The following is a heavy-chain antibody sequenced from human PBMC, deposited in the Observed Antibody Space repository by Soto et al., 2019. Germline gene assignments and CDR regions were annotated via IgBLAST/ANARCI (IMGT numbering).Heavy chain of an antibody. CDR2: INHSGST. Sequence: SETLSLTCTVSGGSISSYYWSWIRQPPGKGLEWIGEINHSGSTNYNPSLKSRVTISVDTSKNQFSLKLSSVTAADTAVYYCARGRITFGGVIAHFDYWGQGTLVTVSS. CDR3: ARGRITFGGVIAHFDY. J-gene: IGHJ4*02. V-gene: IGHV4-34*01. D-gene: IGHD3-16*02. CDR1: GGSISSYY.